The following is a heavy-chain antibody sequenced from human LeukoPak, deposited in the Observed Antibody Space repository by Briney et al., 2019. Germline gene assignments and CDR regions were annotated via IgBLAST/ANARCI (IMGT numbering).Heavy chain of an antibody. CDR3: VRDRVASSGSGDY. CDR1: GFTFSSYW. Sequence: GGSLRLSCAASGFTFSSYWMYWVRQAPGKGLVWVSRIRTDGITTNYADSVKGRFTISRDNAKNTLYLQMNSLRVEDTAVYYCVRDRVASSGSGDYWGQGTLVTVSS. CDR2: IRTDGITT. J-gene: IGHJ4*02. V-gene: IGHV3-74*01. D-gene: IGHD3-10*01.